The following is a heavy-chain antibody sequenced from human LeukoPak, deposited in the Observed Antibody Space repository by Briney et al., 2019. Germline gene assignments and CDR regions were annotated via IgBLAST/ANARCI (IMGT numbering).Heavy chain of an antibody. CDR3: ARDVSPWGYFDY. J-gene: IGHJ4*02. V-gene: IGHV4-59*01. Sequence: SETLSLTCTVSGGSISSYYWSWIRQPPGKGLEWIGYIYYSGSTNYNPSLKSRVSISVDTSKKQFSLKLSSVTAADTARYYCARDVSPWGYFDYWGQGILVTVSS. D-gene: IGHD7-27*01. CDR1: GGSISSYY. CDR2: IYYSGST.